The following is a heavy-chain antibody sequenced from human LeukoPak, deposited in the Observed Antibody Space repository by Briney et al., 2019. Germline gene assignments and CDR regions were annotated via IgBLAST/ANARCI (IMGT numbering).Heavy chain of an antibody. V-gene: IGHV4-4*07. CDR3: ARDSTRDHYYYYYMDV. CDR1: GGSISSYY. CDR2: IYSSGSA. Sequence: TSETLSLTCTVSGGSISSYYWSWIRQPAGKGLEWIGRIYSSGSANYNPSLKSRVTMSLDTSKNQFSPKLNSVTAADTALYYCARDSTRDHYYYYYMDVWGKGATVTVSS. J-gene: IGHJ6*03.